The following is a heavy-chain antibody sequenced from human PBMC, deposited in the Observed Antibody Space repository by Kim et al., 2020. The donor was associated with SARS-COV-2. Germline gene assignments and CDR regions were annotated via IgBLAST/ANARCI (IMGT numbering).Heavy chain of an antibody. Sequence: SETLSLTCTVSGGSISSSSYYWGWIRQPPGKGLEWIGSIYYSGSTYYNPSLKSRVTISVDTSKNQFSLKLSSVTAADTAVYYCASELPGIAAAGTSPYFDYWGQGTLVTVSS. CDR2: IYYSGST. CDR1: GGSISSSSYY. J-gene: IGHJ4*02. V-gene: IGHV4-39*01. D-gene: IGHD6-13*01. CDR3: ASELPGIAAAGTSPYFDY.